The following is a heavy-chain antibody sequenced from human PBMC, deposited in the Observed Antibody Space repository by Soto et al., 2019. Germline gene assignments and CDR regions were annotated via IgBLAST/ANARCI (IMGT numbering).Heavy chain of an antibody. Sequence: QITLKESGPTLVKPTQTLTLTCTFSGFSLSTRGVGVGWIRQPPGKALEWLALIYWDDDKRYSPSLKSRLTITKDTSKNQVDLTMTNMDPVDTATYYCAHSRITYYDILTGYTLDYWGQGTLVTVSS. D-gene: IGHD3-9*01. CDR3: AHSRITYYDILTGYTLDY. CDR1: GFSLSTRGVG. J-gene: IGHJ4*02. V-gene: IGHV2-5*02. CDR2: IYWDDDK.